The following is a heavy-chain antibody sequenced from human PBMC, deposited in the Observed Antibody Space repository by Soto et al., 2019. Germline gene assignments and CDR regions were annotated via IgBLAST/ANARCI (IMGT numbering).Heavy chain of an antibody. CDR1: GFTFSSYS. V-gene: IGHV3-21*01. Sequence: GGSLRLSCAASGFTFSSYSMNWVRQAPGRGLEWVAAISGTSDYIYYADSVKGRFTFSRDNAKTSLYIQMNSLRAEDTAVYYCARPQLVAGFDYWGQGTLVTVSS. CDR3: ARPQLVAGFDY. J-gene: IGHJ4*02. CDR2: ISGTSDYI. D-gene: IGHD2-15*01.